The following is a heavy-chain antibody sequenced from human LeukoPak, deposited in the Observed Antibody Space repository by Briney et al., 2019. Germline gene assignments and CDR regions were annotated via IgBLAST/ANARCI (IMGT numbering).Heavy chain of an antibody. Sequence: GGSLRLSCAASGFTFSSYAMSWVRQAPGKGLEWVSAISGSGGSTYYADSVKGRFTISRDNAKNSLYLQMNSLRAEDTAVYYCARDTFVLLWFGESHYMDVWGKGTTVTISS. D-gene: IGHD3-10*01. J-gene: IGHJ6*03. CDR3: ARDTFVLLWFGESHYMDV. CDR2: ISGSGGST. CDR1: GFTFSSYA. V-gene: IGHV3-23*01.